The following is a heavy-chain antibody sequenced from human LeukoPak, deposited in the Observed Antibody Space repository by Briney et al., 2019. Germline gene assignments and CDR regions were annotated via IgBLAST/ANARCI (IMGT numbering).Heavy chain of an antibody. CDR3: ATDRVYRSSGRSWGFFDY. CDR1: EYSLSDLS. D-gene: IGHD6-19*01. CDR2: FDSENNKM. V-gene: IGHV1-24*01. J-gene: IGHJ4*02. Sequence: ASVKVSCKISEYSLSDLSIHGVRAAPGGGLEWMGGFDSENNKMVYSQKFQGRVTMTEDTSADTAYMEQTSLRTEDPAVYFCATDRVYRSSGRSWGFFDYWGQGTLVIVPS.